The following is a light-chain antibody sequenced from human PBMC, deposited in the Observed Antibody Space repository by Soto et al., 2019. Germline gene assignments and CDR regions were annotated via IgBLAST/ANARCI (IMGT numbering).Light chain of an antibody. J-gene: IGLJ1*01. V-gene: IGLV2-8*01. CDR1: SSDFGGYNY. Sequence: QSALTQPHSASGSPGHAVTISCTGTSSDFGGYNYVSWYQQHPGKAPKLMIYEVSKRPSGVPDRFSGSKSGNTASLTVSGLQAEDEADYYCSSYAGSNTHVFGSGTKLTVL. CDR3: SSYAGSNTHV. CDR2: EVS.